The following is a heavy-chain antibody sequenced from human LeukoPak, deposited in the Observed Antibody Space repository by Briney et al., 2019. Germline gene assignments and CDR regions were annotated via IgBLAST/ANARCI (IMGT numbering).Heavy chain of an antibody. CDR2: ISGYNGNT. J-gene: IGHJ3*01. D-gene: IGHD2-2*01. Sequence: GASVKVSCKASGYTFITYGIDWVRQAPGQGLEWMGWISGYNGNTNYAQNLQDRVTMTTDKSASTAYMELRSLTSDDTAVYYCARGRGRASISRYDAFEFWGQGHWSPSLQ. CDR3: ARGRGRASISRYDAFEF. V-gene: IGHV1-18*01. CDR1: GYTFITYG.